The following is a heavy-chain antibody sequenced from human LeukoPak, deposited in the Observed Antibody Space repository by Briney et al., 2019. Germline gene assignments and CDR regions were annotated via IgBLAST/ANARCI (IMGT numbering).Heavy chain of an antibody. J-gene: IGHJ4*02. V-gene: IGHV1-2*02. CDR2: INPNSGGT. Sequence: ASVKVSCKASGYTFTGFYMHWVRQAPGQGLEWMGWINPNSGGTNYAQKFQGRVTMTRDTSISTAYMELSRLRSDDTAVYYCARDLNDFWSGCYKVPDYWGQGTLVTVSS. D-gene: IGHD3-3*01. CDR1: GYTFTGFY. CDR3: ARDLNDFWSGCYKVPDY.